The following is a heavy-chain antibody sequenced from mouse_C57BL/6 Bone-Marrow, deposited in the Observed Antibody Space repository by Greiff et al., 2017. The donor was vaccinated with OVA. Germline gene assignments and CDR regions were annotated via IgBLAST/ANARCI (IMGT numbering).Heavy chain of an antibody. CDR2: IYPSDSET. CDR1: GYTFTSYW. V-gene: IGHV1-61*01. Sequence: VKLQQPGAELVRPGSSVKLSCKASGYTFTSYWLDWVKQRPGQGLEWIGNIYPSDSETHYNQKFKDKATLTVDKSSSTAYMQLSSLTSEDSAVYYCARSELRPFDYWGQGTTLTVAS. J-gene: IGHJ2*01. CDR3: ARSELRPFDY. D-gene: IGHD1-2*01.